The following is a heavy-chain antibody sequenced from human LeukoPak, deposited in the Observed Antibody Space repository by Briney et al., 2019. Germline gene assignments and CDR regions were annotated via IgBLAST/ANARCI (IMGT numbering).Heavy chain of an antibody. CDR2: IYYSGST. V-gene: IGHV4-34*01. CDR3: ARVEYYYYYMDV. J-gene: IGHJ6*03. D-gene: IGHD3-3*01. CDR1: GGSFSGYY. Sequence: SETLSLTCAVYGGSFSGYYWSWIRQPPGKGLEWIGSIYYSGSTYYNPSLKSRVTISVDTSKNQFSLKLSSVTAADTAVYYCARVEYYYYYMDVWGKGTTVTVSS.